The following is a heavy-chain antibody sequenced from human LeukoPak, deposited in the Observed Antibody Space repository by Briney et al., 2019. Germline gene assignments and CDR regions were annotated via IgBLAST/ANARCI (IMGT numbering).Heavy chain of an antibody. D-gene: IGHD6-13*01. J-gene: IGHJ4*02. Sequence: GGSLRLSCAASGFTFSSYAMRWVRQAPGKGLEWVSAISGSGGSTYYADSVKGRFTISRDNTKNTLYLQKNSLRAEDTAVYYCARRNIAAAALDYWGQGTLVTVSS. CDR3: ARRNIAAAALDY. CDR2: ISGSGGST. V-gene: IGHV3-23*01. CDR1: GFTFSSYA.